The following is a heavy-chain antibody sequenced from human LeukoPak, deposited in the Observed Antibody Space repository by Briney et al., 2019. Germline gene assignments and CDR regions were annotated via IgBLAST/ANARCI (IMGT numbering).Heavy chain of an antibody. CDR1: GGTFSSYA. D-gene: IGHD3-10*01. CDR2: IIPIFGTA. Sequence: SVKVSCKASGGTFSSYAISWVRQAPGQGLERMGGIIPIFGTANYAQKFQGRVTITADESTSTAYMELSSLRSEDTAVYYCASGAFYYTAVSVRNGYFQHWGQGTLVTVSS. J-gene: IGHJ1*01. CDR3: ASGAFYYTAVSVRNGYFQH. V-gene: IGHV1-69*13.